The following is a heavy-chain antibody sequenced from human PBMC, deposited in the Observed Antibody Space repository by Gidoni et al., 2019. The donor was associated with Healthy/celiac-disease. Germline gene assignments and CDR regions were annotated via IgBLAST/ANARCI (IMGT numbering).Heavy chain of an antibody. D-gene: IGHD3-22*01. Sequence: QVQLQQWGAGLLKPSETLSLTCAVYGGSFSGYYWSWIRQPPGKGLEWIGEINHSGSTNYNPSLKSRVTISVDTSKNQFSLKLSSVTAADTAVYYCARAPGAYYYDSSAPLGYFDLWGRGTLVTVSS. J-gene: IGHJ2*01. CDR1: GGSFSGYY. CDR3: ARAPGAYYYDSSAPLGYFDL. CDR2: INHSGST. V-gene: IGHV4-34*01.